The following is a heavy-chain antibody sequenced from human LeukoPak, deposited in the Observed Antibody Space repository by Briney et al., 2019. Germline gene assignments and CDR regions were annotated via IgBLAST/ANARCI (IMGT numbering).Heavy chain of an antibody. CDR1: GGSISSSSYY. CDR3: ARPHTTVTTGFSAFDF. J-gene: IGHJ3*01. V-gene: IGHV4-39*07. D-gene: IGHD4-17*01. CDR2: IYYSGST. Sequence: PSETLSLTCTVSGGSISSSSYYWGWIRQPPGKGLEWIGSIYYSGSTYYNPSLKSRVTISVDTSKNQFSLKLSSVTAADTAVYYCARPHTTVTTGFSAFDFWGQGTMVTVSS.